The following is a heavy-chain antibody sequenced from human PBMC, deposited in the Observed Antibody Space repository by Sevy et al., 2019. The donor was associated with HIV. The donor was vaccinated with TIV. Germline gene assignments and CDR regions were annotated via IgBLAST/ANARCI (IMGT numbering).Heavy chain of an antibody. D-gene: IGHD2-2*01. CDR2: INGKGRST. CDR1: EFIFSDYA. V-gene: IGHV3-23*01. CDR3: AKTINSGGGAVPAANYYYYGMDV. Sequence: GRSLRLSCAASEFIFSDYAMNWVRQTPGNGLEWVSSINGKGRSTHYADSVEGRFTISRDNSKNTLYLQMNSLRAEDTAVYYCAKTINSGGGAVPAANYYYYGMDVLGQGTAVTVSS. J-gene: IGHJ6*02.